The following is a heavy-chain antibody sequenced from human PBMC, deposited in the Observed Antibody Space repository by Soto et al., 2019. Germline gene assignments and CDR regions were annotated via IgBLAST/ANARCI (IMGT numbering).Heavy chain of an antibody. CDR3: ARGDCVGGTCYSLAGSFYYYMDV. Sequence: VQLVESGGGLVQPGGSLRLSCAASGFTFSNYWMYWVRQAPGKGLEWVSRINSDGSVSSHADSVRGRLTISRDNVKNTLYLHMDSLRAEHTAVDFCARGDCVGGTCYSLAGSFYYYMDVWGKGTTVTVFS. CDR2: INSDGSVS. CDR1: GFTFSNYW. V-gene: IGHV3-74*02. D-gene: IGHD2-15*01. J-gene: IGHJ6*03.